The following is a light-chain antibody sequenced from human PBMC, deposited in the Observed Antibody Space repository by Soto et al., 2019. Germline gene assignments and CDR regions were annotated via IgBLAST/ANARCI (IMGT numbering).Light chain of an antibody. CDR2: GAS. V-gene: IGKV3-15*01. J-gene: IGKJ1*01. CDR3: QQYNNWPRT. Sequence: EIVMTQSPATLSVSPGERATLSCRASQSVSSNLAWYQQKPGQAPRLLIYGASTRATGIPARFSGSGSGTEFTLTICSLQSEDFAAYYCQQYNNWPRTFGQGTKVDIK. CDR1: QSVSSN.